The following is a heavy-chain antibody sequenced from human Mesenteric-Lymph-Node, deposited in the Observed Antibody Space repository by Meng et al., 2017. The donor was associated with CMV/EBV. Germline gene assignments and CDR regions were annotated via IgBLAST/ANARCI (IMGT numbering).Heavy chain of an antibody. CDR2: IYYSGST. J-gene: IGHJ5*02. CDR1: GGSISSSSYY. V-gene: IGHV4-39*01. Sequence: QLQLQESGPGLVKPSETLSPPCTVSGGSISSSSYYWGWIRQPPGKGLGWIGSIYYSGSTYYNPSLKSRVTISVDTSKNQFSLKLSSVTAADTAVYYCARPHYYGSGSSPWFDPWGQGTLVTVAS. CDR3: ARPHYYGSGSSPWFDP. D-gene: IGHD3-10*01.